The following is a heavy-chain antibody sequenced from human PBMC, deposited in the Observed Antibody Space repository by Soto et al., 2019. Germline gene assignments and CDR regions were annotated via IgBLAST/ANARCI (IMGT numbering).Heavy chain of an antibody. V-gene: IGHV1-3*01. Sequence: GASVKVSCKASGYTFTSYAMHWVRQAPGQRLEWMGWINAGNGSTKYSQKFQGRVTITRDTSASTAYMELSSLRSEDTAVYYCARDPYYDILTGPDYWGRGTLVTVSS. J-gene: IGHJ4*02. D-gene: IGHD3-9*01. CDR1: GYTFTSYA. CDR3: ARDPYYDILTGPDY. CDR2: INAGNGST.